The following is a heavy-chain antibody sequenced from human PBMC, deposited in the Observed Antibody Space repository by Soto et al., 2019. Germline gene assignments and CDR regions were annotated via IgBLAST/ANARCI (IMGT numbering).Heavy chain of an antibody. CDR1: GGSIRSPNFS. J-gene: IGHJ4*01. V-gene: IGHV4-31*03. CDR3: ARLGDYYQAFDY. D-gene: IGHD3-22*01. CDR2: IYYNGTT. Sequence: SETLSLTCTVIGGSIRSPNFSWSWIRQHPGKGPEWIGNIYYNGTTTYSPSLESRLTISLDPSKNQFSLTLKSVTAADTAVYYCARLGDYYQAFDYWGHGALVTV.